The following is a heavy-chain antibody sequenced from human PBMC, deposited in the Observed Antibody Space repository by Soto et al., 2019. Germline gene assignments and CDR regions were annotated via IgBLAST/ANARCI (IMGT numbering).Heavy chain of an antibody. D-gene: IGHD5-12*01. V-gene: IGHV4-34*01. J-gene: IGHJ6*02. CDR2: INHSGST. CDR1: GGSFSGYY. CDR3: ARLRLETGYYYYGMDV. Sequence: PSETLSLTCAVYGGSFSGYYWSWIRQPPGKGLEWIGEINHSGSTNYNPSLKSRVTISVDTSKNQFSLKLSSVTAADTAVYYCARLRLETGYYYYGMDVWGQGTTVTVSS.